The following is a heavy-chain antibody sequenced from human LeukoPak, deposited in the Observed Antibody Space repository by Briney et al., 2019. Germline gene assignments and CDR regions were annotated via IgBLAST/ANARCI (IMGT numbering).Heavy chain of an antibody. CDR3: ASRRLRFLEWHAYYFDY. V-gene: IGHV4-34*01. D-gene: IGHD3-3*01. CDR1: GGSFSGYY. CDR2: INHSGST. J-gene: IGHJ4*02. Sequence: SETLSLTCAVYGGSFSGYYWSWIRQPPGKGLEWTGEINHSGSTNYNPSLKSRVTISVDTSKNQFSLKLSSVTAADTAVYYCASRRLRFLEWHAYYFDYWGQGTLVTVSS.